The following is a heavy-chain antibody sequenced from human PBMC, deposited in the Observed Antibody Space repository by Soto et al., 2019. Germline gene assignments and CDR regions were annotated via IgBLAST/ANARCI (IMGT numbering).Heavy chain of an antibody. V-gene: IGHV5-51*01. Sequence: PGESLKISCKGSGYSFTSYWIGWVRQMPGKGLELMGIINPGDSNTRYSPSFQGQVTISVDKSISTAYLQWSSLKASDTAMYYCARAEYVDYGDYGWFDPWGQGTLVTVSS. CDR2: INPGDSNT. D-gene: IGHD4-17*01. J-gene: IGHJ5*02. CDR3: ARAEYVDYGDYGWFDP. CDR1: GYSFTSYW.